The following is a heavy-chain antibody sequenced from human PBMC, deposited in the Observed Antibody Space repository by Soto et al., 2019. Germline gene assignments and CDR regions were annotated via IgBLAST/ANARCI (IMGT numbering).Heavy chain of an antibody. D-gene: IGHD3-10*01. CDR2: TYYRSKWYN. CDR1: RDSLASNTAA. V-gene: IGHV6-1*01. J-gene: IGHJ6*02. Sequence: PSQTLLLTCEISRDSLASNTAALNWIRPSPSRGLEWLGRTYYRSKWYNDHAVSVKSRITINPDTSKNQFSLQLNSVTPEDTAVYYCARGSKYYGSGSYSPYYYYGMDVWGQGTTVTVSS. CDR3: ARGSKYYGSGSYSPYYYYGMDV.